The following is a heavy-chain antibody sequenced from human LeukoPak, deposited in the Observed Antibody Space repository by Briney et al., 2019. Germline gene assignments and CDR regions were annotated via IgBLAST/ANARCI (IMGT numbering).Heavy chain of an antibody. CDR3: AKAARGVWLQPSHRREYNPRVGWFDP. Sequence: SETLSLTCAVSGGSISRGGYSWSWIRQPPGKGLEWIGYFYYSGSTYYNPSLKSRVTISADTSKNQFSLRLSSVTAADTAVYYCAKAARGVWLQPSHRREYNPRVGWFDPWGQGTLVTVSS. J-gene: IGHJ5*02. D-gene: IGHD5-18*01. CDR1: GGSISRGGYS. V-gene: IGHV4-30-4*07. CDR2: FYYSGST.